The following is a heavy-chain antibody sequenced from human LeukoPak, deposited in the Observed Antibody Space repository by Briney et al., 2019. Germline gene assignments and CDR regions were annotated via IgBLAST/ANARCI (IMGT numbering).Heavy chain of an antibody. CDR2: IYYSGST. J-gene: IGHJ4*02. Sequence: PSETLSLTCTVSGGSISSSSYYWGWIRQPPGKGLEWIGSIYYSGSTYYNPSLKSRVTISVDTSKNQFSLKLSSVTAADTAVYYCARWDYDSSGYYYVKYWGQGTLVTVSS. D-gene: IGHD3-22*01. CDR3: ARWDYDSSGYYYVKY. CDR1: GGSISSSSYY. V-gene: IGHV4-39*07.